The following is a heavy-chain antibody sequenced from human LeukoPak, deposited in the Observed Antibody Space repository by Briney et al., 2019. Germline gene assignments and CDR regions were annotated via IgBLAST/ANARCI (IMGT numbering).Heavy chain of an antibody. V-gene: IGHV1-2*06. CDR1: GYTFTGYY. CDR3: ARENNGNYVRDFDY. J-gene: IGHJ4*02. D-gene: IGHD4-17*01. Sequence: GASVKVSCKASGYTFTGYYMHWVRQAPGQGLEWMGRINPNSGGTNYAQKFQGRVTMTRDTSISTAYMELSRLRSDDTAVYYCARENNGNYVRDFDYGAREPWSPSPQ. CDR2: INPNSGGT.